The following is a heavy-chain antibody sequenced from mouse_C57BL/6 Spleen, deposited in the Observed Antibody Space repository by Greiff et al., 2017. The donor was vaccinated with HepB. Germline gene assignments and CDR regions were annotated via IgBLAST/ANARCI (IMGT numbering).Heavy chain of an antibody. V-gene: IGHV1-82*01. CDR1: GYAFSSSW. J-gene: IGHJ4*01. Sequence: QVQLQQSGPELVKPGASVKISCKASGYAFSSSWMNWVKQRPGKGLEWIGRIYPGDGDTNYNGKFKGKATLTADKSSSTAYMQLSSLTSEDSAVYFCARPSTVVSRNAMDYWGQGTSVTVSS. D-gene: IGHD1-1*01. CDR2: IYPGDGDT. CDR3: ARPSTVVSRNAMDY.